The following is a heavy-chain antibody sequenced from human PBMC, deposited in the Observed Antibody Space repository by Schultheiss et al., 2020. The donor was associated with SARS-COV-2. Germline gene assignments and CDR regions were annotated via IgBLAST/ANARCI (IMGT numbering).Heavy chain of an antibody. Sequence: GESLKISCAASGFTFSSYDMHWVRQATGKGLEWVSAISGSGGSTYYADSVKGRFTISRDNSKNTLYLQMNSLRAEDTAVYYCAKQHVGYSSGWLDYWGQGTLVTVSS. J-gene: IGHJ4*02. D-gene: IGHD6-19*01. CDR1: GFTFSSYD. V-gene: IGHV3-23*01. CDR2: ISGSGGST. CDR3: AKQHVGYSSGWLDY.